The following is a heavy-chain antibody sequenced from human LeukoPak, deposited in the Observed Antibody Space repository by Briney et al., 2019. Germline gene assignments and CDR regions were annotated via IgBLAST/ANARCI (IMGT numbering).Heavy chain of an antibody. CDR1: GFTFSSYG. V-gene: IGHV3-30*03. CDR3: ARDSSSWYFYYYYYMDV. Sequence: GGSLRLSCAASGFTFSSYGMSWVRQAPGKGLEWVAVISYDGSNKYYADSVKGRFTISRDNSKNTLYLQMNSLRAEDTAVYYCARDSSSWYFYYYYYMDVWGKGTTVTVSS. J-gene: IGHJ6*03. CDR2: ISYDGSNK. D-gene: IGHD6-13*01.